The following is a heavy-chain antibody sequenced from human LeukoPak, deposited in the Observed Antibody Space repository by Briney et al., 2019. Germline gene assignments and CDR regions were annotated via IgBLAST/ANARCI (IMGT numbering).Heavy chain of an antibody. V-gene: IGHV3-23*01. Sequence: PGGSRRLSCAASGLTVSSYAMSWVRQAPGKGLEWVSAISGSGGSTYYADSVKGRFTISRDNSKNTLYLQMNSLRAEDTAVYYCAKAPPLLWFGELSLDYWGQGTLVTVSS. CDR1: GLTVSSYA. D-gene: IGHD3-10*01. CDR2: ISGSGGST. J-gene: IGHJ4*02. CDR3: AKAPPLLWFGELSLDY.